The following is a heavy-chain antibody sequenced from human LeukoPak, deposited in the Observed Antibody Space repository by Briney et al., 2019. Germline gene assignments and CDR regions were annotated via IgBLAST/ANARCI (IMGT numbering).Heavy chain of an antibody. CDR1: GGSVSSGSYY. V-gene: IGHV4-61*01. Sequence: SETLSLTCTVSGGSVSSGSYYWSWIRQPPGKGLEWIGYIYYSGSTNYNPSLKSRVTISVDTSKNQFSLKLSSVTAADTAVYYCASHRDGYRYWGQGTLVTVSS. CDR2: IYYSGST. J-gene: IGHJ4*02. CDR3: ASHRDGYRY. D-gene: IGHD5-24*01.